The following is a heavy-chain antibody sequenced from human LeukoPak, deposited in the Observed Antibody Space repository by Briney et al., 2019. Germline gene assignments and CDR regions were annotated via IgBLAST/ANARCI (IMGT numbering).Heavy chain of an antibody. Sequence: SQTLSLTCTVSGGSISSGTYYWSWIRQPAGKGLEWIGRIYTSGSTKFNPSLKSRVTISVDTSKNQFSLKLSSVTAADTAVYYCARDLTYYDSSGSLVVWGQGTMVTVSS. D-gene: IGHD3-22*01. CDR2: IYTSGST. CDR1: GGSISSGTYY. V-gene: IGHV4-61*02. CDR3: ARDLTYYDSSGSLVV. J-gene: IGHJ3*01.